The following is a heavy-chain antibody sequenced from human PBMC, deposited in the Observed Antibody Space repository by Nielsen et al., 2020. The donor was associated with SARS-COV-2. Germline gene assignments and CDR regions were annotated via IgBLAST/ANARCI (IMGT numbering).Heavy chain of an antibody. CDR2: ISYDGSNK. CDR3: VKDFCSGGSCYFLRVVDYYYYGMDV. V-gene: IGHV3-30*14. D-gene: IGHD2-15*01. Sequence: WIRQPPGKGLEWVAVISYDGSNKYYADSVKGRFTISRDNSKNTLYLQMSSLRAEDTAVYYCVKDFCSGGSCYFLRVVDYYYYGMDVWGQGTTVTVSS. J-gene: IGHJ6*02.